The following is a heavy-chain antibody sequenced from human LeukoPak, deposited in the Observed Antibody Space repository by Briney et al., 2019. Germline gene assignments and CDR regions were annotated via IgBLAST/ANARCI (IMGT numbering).Heavy chain of an antibody. Sequence: SVKVSCKASGGTFISYAISWVRQAPGRGLEWMGRIIPIFGTANYAQKFQGRVTITTDESTSTAYMELSSLRSEDTAVYYCARVPYSGYEYYFDYWGQGTLVTVSS. CDR1: GGTFISYA. CDR2: IIPIFGTA. J-gene: IGHJ4*02. CDR3: ARVPYSGYEYYFDY. V-gene: IGHV1-69*05. D-gene: IGHD5-12*01.